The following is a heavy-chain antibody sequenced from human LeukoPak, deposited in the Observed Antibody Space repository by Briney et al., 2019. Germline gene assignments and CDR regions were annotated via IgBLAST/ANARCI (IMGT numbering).Heavy chain of an antibody. J-gene: IGHJ5*02. CDR2: INHSGST. Sequence: SETLSLTCTVSGGSISSYYWSWIRQPPGKGLEWIGEINHSGSTNYNPSLKSRVTISVDTSKNQFSLKLSSVTAADTAVYYCARRIVVVPAANGRYNWFDPWGQGTLVTVSS. V-gene: IGHV4-34*01. CDR3: ARRIVVVPAANGRYNWFDP. CDR1: GGSISSYY. D-gene: IGHD2-2*01.